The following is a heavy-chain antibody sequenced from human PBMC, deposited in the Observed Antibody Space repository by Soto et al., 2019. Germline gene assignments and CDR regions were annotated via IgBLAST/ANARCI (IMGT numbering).Heavy chain of an antibody. CDR1: GFSFSTCG. CDR3: AKDPADILTGYPDY. J-gene: IGHJ4*02. Sequence: QVQLVESGGGVVQPARSLRLSCEASGFSFSTCGMHWVRQAPGKGLEWVAAIFHAGSEKYYAHSVKGRFAISRDNSKNTLYLQMSSLRAEDTAVYYCAKDPADILTGYPDYWGQGTLVTVSS. D-gene: IGHD3-9*01. V-gene: IGHV3-33*06. CDR2: IFHAGSEK.